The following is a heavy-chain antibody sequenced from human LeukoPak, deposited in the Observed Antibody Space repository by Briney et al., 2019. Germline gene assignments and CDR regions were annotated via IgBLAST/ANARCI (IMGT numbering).Heavy chain of an antibody. CDR3: ARDQGRGVVGAADY. V-gene: IGHV1-2*02. J-gene: IGHJ4*02. CDR2: INPNTGAT. Sequence: ASVKVSCKASGYTFPGYYIHWVRQAPGQGIEWVGYINPNTGATKYAEKFQGRVTMTRDTSITTAYVELSSLRSDDTAVYYCARDQGRGVVGAADYWGQGTLVAVSS. CDR1: GYTFPGYY. D-gene: IGHD1-26*01.